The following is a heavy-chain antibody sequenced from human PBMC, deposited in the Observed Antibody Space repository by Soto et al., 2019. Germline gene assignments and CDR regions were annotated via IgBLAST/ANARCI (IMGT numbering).Heavy chain of an antibody. CDR3: AGQPTAGSYYDLGSYYYYAMDV. CDR1: GESIPGDSYF. CDR2: MYHLGTT. D-gene: IGHD3-10*01. J-gene: IGHJ6*02. Sequence: SATLSVTCHPSGESIPGDSYFPAWIRQHPGKALARIASMYHLGTTCYYPSLKSRVTISVDRSKNQFSLKLSSVTAADTAVYYCAGQPTAGSYYDLGSYYYYAMDVWGQGTTVT. V-gene: IGHV4-39*01.